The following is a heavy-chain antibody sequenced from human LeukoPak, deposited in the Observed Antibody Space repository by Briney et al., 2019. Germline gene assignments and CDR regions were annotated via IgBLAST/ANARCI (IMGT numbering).Heavy chain of an antibody. V-gene: IGHV3-48*03. CDR1: GFTLSNYE. J-gene: IGHJ4*02. Sequence: GGSLRLSCAASGFTLSNYEMNWVRQAPGKGLEWVSYISITGSMIYYADSVKGRFTISRDNAKNSLYLQMNSLRAEDTAVYYCARSDRWYSGSHYWGQGTLVTVSS. CDR2: ISITGSMI. CDR3: ARSDRWYSGSHY. D-gene: IGHD1-26*01.